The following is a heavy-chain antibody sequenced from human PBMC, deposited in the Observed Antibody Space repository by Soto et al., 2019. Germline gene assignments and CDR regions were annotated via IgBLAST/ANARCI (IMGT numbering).Heavy chain of an antibody. CDR1: GYTFSNYV. J-gene: IGHJ3*02. V-gene: IGHV1-3*01. CDR3: TRSCSSTSCYENAYDI. CDR2: ISVGNGNT. D-gene: IGHD2-2*01. Sequence: ASVKVSCKASGYTFSNYVMHWVRQAPGQRLEWMGWISVGNGNTKYSQKFQGRLTITRDTSATTADMELSSLRTEDTAVYYCTRSCSSTSCYENAYDIWGQGTMVTVSS.